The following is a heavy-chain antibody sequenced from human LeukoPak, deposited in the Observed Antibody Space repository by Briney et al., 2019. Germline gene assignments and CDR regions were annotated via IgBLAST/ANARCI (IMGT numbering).Heavy chain of an antibody. CDR3: ARDWAMID. CDR1: GFIFSSHS. Sequence: GGSLRLSCAASGFIFSSHSMNWVRQAPGKGLEWLSYISGSSTSGSSSFIYYADSVKGRSTISRDNAKNSLYLQMKGLRVEDTAVYYCARDWAMIDWGQGTLVTVSS. V-gene: IGHV3-48*01. CDR2: ISGSSTSGSSSFI. D-gene: IGHD5-12*01. J-gene: IGHJ4*02.